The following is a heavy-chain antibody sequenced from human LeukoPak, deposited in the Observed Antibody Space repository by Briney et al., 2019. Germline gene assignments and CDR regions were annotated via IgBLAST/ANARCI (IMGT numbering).Heavy chain of an antibody. CDR2: IYYSGST. CDR3: ARLEATVAHFDY. CDR1: GGSISSYY. Sequence: SETLSLTCTVSGGSISSYYWSWIRQPPGKGLEWIGYIYYSGSTNYNPSLKSRVTISVGTSKNQSSLKLSSVTAAGTAVYYCARLEATVAHFDYWGQGTLVTVSS. D-gene: IGHD4-23*01. J-gene: IGHJ4*02. V-gene: IGHV4-59*08.